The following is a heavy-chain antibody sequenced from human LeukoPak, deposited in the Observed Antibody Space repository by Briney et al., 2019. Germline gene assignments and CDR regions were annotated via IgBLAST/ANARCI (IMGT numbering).Heavy chain of an antibody. CDR3: ARDPNYYDSSGSLDY. Sequence: ASVKVSCKASGYTFTGYYMHWVRQAPGQGLEWMGWINPNSGGTNYAQKFQGRVTMTRDTSISTAYMELSRLRSDDTAVYYCARDPNYYDSSGSLDYWGQGTLVTVSS. CDR1: GYTFTGYY. CDR2: INPNSGGT. D-gene: IGHD3-22*01. J-gene: IGHJ4*02. V-gene: IGHV1-2*02.